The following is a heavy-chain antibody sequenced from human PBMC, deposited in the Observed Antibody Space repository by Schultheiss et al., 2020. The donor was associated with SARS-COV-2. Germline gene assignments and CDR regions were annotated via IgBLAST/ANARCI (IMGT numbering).Heavy chain of an antibody. Sequence: ASVKVSCKASGYTFTSYDINWVRQATGQGLEWMGWMNPNSGGTNYAQKFQGRVTMTRDTSISTAYMEVSSLRSDDTAVYYCARAGLIVGADYYYYGMDVWGQGTTVTVSS. J-gene: IGHJ6*02. CDR3: ARAGLIVGADYYYYGMDV. CDR2: MNPNSGGT. CDR1: GYTFTSYD. D-gene: IGHD1-26*01. V-gene: IGHV1-2*02.